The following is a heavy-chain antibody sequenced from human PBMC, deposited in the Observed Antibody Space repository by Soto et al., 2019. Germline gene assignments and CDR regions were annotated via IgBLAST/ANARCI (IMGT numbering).Heavy chain of an antibody. J-gene: IGHJ6*02. CDR2: IIPIFGTA. D-gene: IGHD6-13*01. CDR3: ARDKIAAAGTGPRHYYYGMDV. CDR1: GGTFSSYA. V-gene: IGHV1-69*01. Sequence: QVQLVQSGAEVKKPGSSVKVSCKASGGTFSSYAISWVRQAPGQGLEWMGGIIPIFGTANYAQKFQGRVTITADDSTSTAYRELSSLRSEDTAVYYCARDKIAAAGTGPRHYYYGMDVWGQGTTVTVSS.